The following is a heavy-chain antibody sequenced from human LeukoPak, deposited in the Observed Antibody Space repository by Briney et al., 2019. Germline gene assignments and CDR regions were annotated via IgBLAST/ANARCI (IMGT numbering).Heavy chain of an antibody. V-gene: IGHV3-9*01. CDR2: ISWNSGSI. CDR1: GFTFVDYA. Sequence: SLRLSCAASGFTFVDYALHWVRQAPGKGLEWVSGISWNSGSIGYADSVKGRFTISRDNAKNSLYLQMNSLRAEDTALYYCAKDIGSYDSSGLDYWGQGTLVTVSS. J-gene: IGHJ4*02. CDR3: AKDIGSYDSSGLDY. D-gene: IGHD3-22*01.